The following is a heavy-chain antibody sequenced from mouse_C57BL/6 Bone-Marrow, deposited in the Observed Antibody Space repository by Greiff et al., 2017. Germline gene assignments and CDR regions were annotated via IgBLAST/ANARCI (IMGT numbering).Heavy chain of an antibody. J-gene: IGHJ2*01. V-gene: IGHV5-6*01. CDR1: GFTFSSYG. CDR3: ARQPYNFDD. Sequence: EVQLVESGGDLVKPGGSLKLSCAASGFTFSSYGMSWVRQTPDKRLEWVATISSGGSYTYYPDSVKGRFTISRDNATNTLYLQMSSLKSEDTAMYYCARQPYNFDDWGKGTTLTVSS. CDR2: ISSGGSYT.